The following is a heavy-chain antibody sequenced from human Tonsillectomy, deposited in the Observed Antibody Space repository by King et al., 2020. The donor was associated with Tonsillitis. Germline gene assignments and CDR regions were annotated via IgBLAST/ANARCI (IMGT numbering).Heavy chain of an antibody. CDR2: IKQDGSEK. J-gene: IGHJ3*02. D-gene: IGHD3-10*01. Sequence: VQLVESGGGLVQPGGSLRLSCAASGFTFSSYWMSWVRQAPGKGLEWVANIKQDGSEKYYVDSVKGRFTISRDNAKNSLYLQMNSLRAEDPAVYYCARNNKLLWFVASGGAAFDIWGQGTMVTVSS. CDR3: ARNNKLLWFVASGGAAFDI. V-gene: IGHV3-7*01. CDR1: GFTFSSYW.